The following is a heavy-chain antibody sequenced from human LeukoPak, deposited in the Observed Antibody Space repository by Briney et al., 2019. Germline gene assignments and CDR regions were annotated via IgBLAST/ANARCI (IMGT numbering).Heavy chain of an antibody. J-gene: IGHJ3*02. Sequence: SETLSLTCIVSGGSISSGGYYWSWIRQHPGKGLEWIGYIYYSGSTYYNPSLKSRVTISVDTSKNQFSLKLSSVTAADTAVYYCARESPYSSGFGDAFDIWGQGTMVTVSS. V-gene: IGHV4-31*03. D-gene: IGHD6-19*01. CDR3: ARESPYSSGFGDAFDI. CDR1: GGSISSGGYY. CDR2: IYYSGST.